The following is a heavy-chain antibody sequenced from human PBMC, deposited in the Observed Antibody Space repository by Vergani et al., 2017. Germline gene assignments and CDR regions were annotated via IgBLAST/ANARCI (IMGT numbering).Heavy chain of an antibody. Sequence: QVQLVQSGAEVKKPGASVKVSCKASGYTFTSYDINWVRQATGQGLEWMGWMNPNSGNTGYAQKFQGRVTMTRDTSTSTVYMELSSLRSEDTAVYYCARGGADTIFGVVINTGIDYWGQGTLVTVSS. CDR1: GYTFTSYD. CDR2: MNPNSGNT. D-gene: IGHD3-3*01. V-gene: IGHV1-8*01. J-gene: IGHJ4*02. CDR3: ARGGADTIFGVVINTGIDY.